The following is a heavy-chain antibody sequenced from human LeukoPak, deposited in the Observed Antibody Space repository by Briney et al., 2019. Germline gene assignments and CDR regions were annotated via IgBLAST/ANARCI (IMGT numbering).Heavy chain of an antibody. CDR2: ISSTGGTT. V-gene: IGHV3-23*01. D-gene: IGHD2-15*01. J-gene: IGHJ6*03. CDR1: GITFSSYG. Sequence: GGSLRLSCAASGITFSSYGMSWIRQAPGKGLEWVSSISSTGGTTYYADSVKGRFTISRDNSKNTLYLQMNSLRAEDTAIYYCAKNGDRGAYCTGGTCYPYFYYYMDVWGKGTTVTI. CDR3: AKNGDRGAYCTGGTCYPYFYYYMDV.